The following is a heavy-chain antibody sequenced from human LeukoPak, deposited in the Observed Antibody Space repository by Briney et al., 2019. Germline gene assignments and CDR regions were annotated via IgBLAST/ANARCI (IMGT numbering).Heavy chain of an antibody. D-gene: IGHD2-2*01. CDR3: ARGRYCSSTSCYGMVDY. V-gene: IGHV4-34*01. Sequence: GSLRLSCAASGFTFSSYWMSWIRQPPGKGLEWIGEINHSGSTNYNPSLKSRVTISVDTSKNQFSLKLSSVTAADTAVYYCARGRYCSSTSCYGMVDYWGQGTLVTVSS. CDR2: INHSGST. J-gene: IGHJ4*02. CDR1: GFTFSSYW.